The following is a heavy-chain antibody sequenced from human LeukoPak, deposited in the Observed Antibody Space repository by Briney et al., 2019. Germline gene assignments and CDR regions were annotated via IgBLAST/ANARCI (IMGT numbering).Heavy chain of an antibody. Sequence: GGSLRLSCAVSGFTLSDYYISWIRQAPGKGLECVTYISSSGSTIFYTDSVKGRFTISRDNAKNSLYLQMNSLIAEDTAVYYCTRDHHRRHYDSQARNTFDIWGQGTMVTVSS. V-gene: IGHV3-11*04. CDR1: GFTLSDYY. CDR3: TRDHHRRHYDSQARNTFDI. J-gene: IGHJ3*02. CDR2: ISSSGSTI. D-gene: IGHD3-22*01.